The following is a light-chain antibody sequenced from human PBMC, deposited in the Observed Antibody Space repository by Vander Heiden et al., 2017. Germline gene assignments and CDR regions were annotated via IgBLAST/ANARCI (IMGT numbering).Light chain of an antibody. J-gene: IGKJ4*01. CDR1: QSLLHSNGYTY. Sequence: DIVMTQSPLSLPVTPGEPASISCRSSQSLLHSNGYTYLDWYLQKQGQSPQLLIYLGSNRASGVPDRFSGSGSGTDFILKISRVEAEDVGIYYCMQNLQTVTFGGGTKVEI. V-gene: IGKV2-28*01. CDR3: MQNLQTVT. CDR2: LGS.